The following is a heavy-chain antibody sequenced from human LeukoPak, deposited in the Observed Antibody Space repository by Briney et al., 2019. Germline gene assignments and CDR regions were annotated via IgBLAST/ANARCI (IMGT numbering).Heavy chain of an antibody. D-gene: IGHD4-17*01. Sequence: PSETLSLTCTVSVGSLSSYYGSWIRQPPGKGLEWIGSIYYSGSTYYNPSLKSRVTISVDTSKNQFSLKLSSVTAADTAVYYCARGRDYGDYVDAFDYWGQGTLVTVSS. V-gene: IGHV4-59*05. CDR2: IYYSGST. CDR1: VGSLSSYY. CDR3: ARGRDYGDYVDAFDY. J-gene: IGHJ4*02.